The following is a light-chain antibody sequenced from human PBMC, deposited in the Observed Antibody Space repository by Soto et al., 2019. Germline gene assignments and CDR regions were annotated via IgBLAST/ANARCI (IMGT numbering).Light chain of an antibody. CDR3: AAWADTLNGV. CDR1: DSNIGNNF. Sequence: SVLTQPPSASGTPGQRVTISCSGSDSNIGNNFVYWYQQVPGTAPKLLIYRNDQRPSGVPDRFSGSKSGTSASLAISGLRSEDEADYYCAAWADTLNGVFGAGTKVTVL. J-gene: IGLJ1*01. V-gene: IGLV1-47*01. CDR2: RND.